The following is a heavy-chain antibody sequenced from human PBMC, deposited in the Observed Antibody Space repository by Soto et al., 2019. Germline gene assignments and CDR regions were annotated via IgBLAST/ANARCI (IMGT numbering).Heavy chain of an antibody. V-gene: IGHV3-23*01. Sequence: GGSLRLSCAASGFPFSSYVMSWVRQAPGKGLEWVSGISGGGSNTFYADYVKGRFTISRDNSKNSLLLQMNSLGAEDTAVYYCAKDSNKYSSSLRGRYFDYWGQGIGVTVSS. J-gene: IGHJ4*02. CDR3: AKDSNKYSSSLRGRYFDY. CDR1: GFPFSSYV. D-gene: IGHD4-4*01. CDR2: ISGGGSNT.